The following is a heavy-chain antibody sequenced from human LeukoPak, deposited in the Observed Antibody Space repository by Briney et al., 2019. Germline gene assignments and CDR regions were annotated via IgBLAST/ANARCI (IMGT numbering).Heavy chain of an antibody. V-gene: IGHV1-69*05. Sequence: ASVKVSCKASGGTFSSYAISWVRQAPGQGLEWMGGIIPIFGTENYAQKFQGRVTITTDESTSTAYMELSSLRSEDTAVYYCARGVSGYSSSSPFDYWGQGTLVTVSS. J-gene: IGHJ4*02. D-gene: IGHD6-13*01. CDR1: GGTFSSYA. CDR3: ARGVSGYSSSSPFDY. CDR2: IIPIFGTE.